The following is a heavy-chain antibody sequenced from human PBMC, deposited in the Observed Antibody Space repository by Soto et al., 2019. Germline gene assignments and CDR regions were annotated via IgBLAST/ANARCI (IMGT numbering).Heavy chain of an antibody. CDR3: ARGGLQHALDV. V-gene: IGHV3-74*03. Sequence: EVQLVESGGGLVQPGGSLRLSCAASGFTFSNYWMYRVRQAPGKGLVWVSRVNNDGTDTTHADSMKGRFTISRDNAENTLYLQMNSLRAEDTAVYYCARGGLQHALDVWGQGSTVTVSS. J-gene: IGHJ6*02. CDR2: VNNDGTDT. D-gene: IGHD6-13*01. CDR1: GFTFSNYW.